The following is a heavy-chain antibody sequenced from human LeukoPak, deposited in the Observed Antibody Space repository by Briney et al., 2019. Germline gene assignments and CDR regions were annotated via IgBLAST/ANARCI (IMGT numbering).Heavy chain of an antibody. V-gene: IGHV4-38-2*01. CDR3: ARRYGSGSYLH. J-gene: IGHJ4*02. D-gene: IGHD3-10*01. CDR1: GYSISSGYY. Sequence: PSETLSLTCAVSGYSISSGYYWGWIRQPPGKGLEWIGSIYHSGSTYYNPSLESRATIPVDTSKNQFSLKLSSVTAADTAVYYCARRYGSGSYLHWGQGTLVTVSS. CDR2: IYHSGST.